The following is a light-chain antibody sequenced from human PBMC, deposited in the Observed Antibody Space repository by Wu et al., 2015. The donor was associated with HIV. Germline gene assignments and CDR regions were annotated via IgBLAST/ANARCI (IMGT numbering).Light chain of an antibody. J-gene: IGKJ4*01. CDR1: QSVSGTF. Sequence: EIVLTQSPGTLSMSVGERASLSCRASQSVSGTFLAWYQQKPGQSPRLLIYGVSNRAIGIPARFSGSGSGTDFSLTISRVEPEDFAVYYCQQYGTSPITFGGGTRVDIK. CDR3: QQYGTSPIT. CDR2: GVS. V-gene: IGKV3-20*01.